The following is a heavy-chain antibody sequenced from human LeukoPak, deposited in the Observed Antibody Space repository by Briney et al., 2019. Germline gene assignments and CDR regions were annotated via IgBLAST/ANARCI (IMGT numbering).Heavy chain of an antibody. CDR3: ALCTGGVCYTGAFDI. D-gene: IGHD2-8*02. V-gene: IGHV4-34*01. J-gene: IGHJ3*02. CDR1: GGSFSGYY. CDR2: INHSGST. Sequence: PSETLSLTCAVYGGSFSGYYWSWIRQPPGKGLEWIGEINHSGSTNYNPSLKSRVTISVDTSKNQFSLKLSSVTAADTAVYYCALCTGGVCYTGAFDIWGQGTMVTVSP.